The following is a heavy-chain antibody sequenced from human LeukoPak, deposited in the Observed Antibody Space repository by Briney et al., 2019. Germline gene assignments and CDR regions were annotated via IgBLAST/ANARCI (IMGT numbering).Heavy chain of an antibody. CDR2: ISSSSSTI. V-gene: IGHV3-48*01. CDR1: GFTFSSYS. J-gene: IGHJ3*02. Sequence: GGSLRLSCAASGFTFSSYSMNWVRQAPGKGLEWVSYISSSSSTIYYADSVNGRFTISRDNAKNSLYLQMNSLRAEDTAVYYCATHELKDAFDIWGQGTMVTVSS. CDR3: ATHELKDAFDI. D-gene: IGHD3-10*01.